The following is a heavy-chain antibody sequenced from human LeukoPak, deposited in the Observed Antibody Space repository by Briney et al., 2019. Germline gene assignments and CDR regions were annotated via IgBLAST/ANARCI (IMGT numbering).Heavy chain of an antibody. CDR1: GFTLSDYY. CDR3: AFWYNWNDEGVPYGMDV. CDR2: ISSSGSNI. J-gene: IGHJ6*02. V-gene: IGHV3-11*01. D-gene: IGHD1-1*01. Sequence: PGGSLRLSCAASGFTLSDYYMSWVRQAPGKGVEGVSYISSSGSNIYYADCVKGRFTISRDNAKNSLYLQMNRLRAEDTAVYYCAFWYNWNDEGVPYGMDVWGQGTTVTVSS.